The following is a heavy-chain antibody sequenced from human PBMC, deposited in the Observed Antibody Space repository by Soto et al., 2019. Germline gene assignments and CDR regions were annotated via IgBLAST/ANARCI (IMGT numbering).Heavy chain of an antibody. CDR3: ARRNWLDYYYGMDV. CDR2: IYYSGST. V-gene: IGHV4-59*01. D-gene: IGHD3-9*01. CDR1: GGSISSYY. J-gene: IGHJ6*02. Sequence: SETLSLTCTVSGGSISSYYWSWIRQPPGKGLEWIGYIYYSGSTNYNPSLKSRVTISVDTSKNQFSLKLSSVTAADTAVYYCARRNWLDYYYGMDVWGQGTTLTVSS.